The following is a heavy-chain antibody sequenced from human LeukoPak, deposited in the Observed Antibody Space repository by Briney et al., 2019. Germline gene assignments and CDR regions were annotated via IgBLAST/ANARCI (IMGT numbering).Heavy chain of an antibody. CDR1: GFTFAGYA. Sequence: GGSLRLSCGASGFTFAGYAMNWVRQAPGKGLDWVSGLSGSGDSTYYADSVKGRFTISRDNSKNTLYLQMNSLRAEDTAVYYCAKDLEIRWFGELHYWGQGTLVTVSS. J-gene: IGHJ4*02. D-gene: IGHD3-10*01. CDR3: AKDLEIRWFGELHY. CDR2: LSGSGDST. V-gene: IGHV3-23*01.